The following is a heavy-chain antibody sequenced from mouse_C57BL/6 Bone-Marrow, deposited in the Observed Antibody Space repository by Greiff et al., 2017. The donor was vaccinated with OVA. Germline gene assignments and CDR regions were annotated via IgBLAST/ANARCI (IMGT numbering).Heavy chain of an antibody. CDR3: SREGAFCFDY. J-gene: IGHJ2*01. V-gene: IGHV5-16*01. CDR2: INYDGSST. Sequence: EVMLVESEGGLVKPGSSMKLSCTASGFTFSDYYMAWVRQVPEKGLEWVANINYDGSSTYYLDSLKSRFIISRDNAKNILYLQMSSLKSEDTATYYCSREGAFCFDYWGQGTTLTVSS. CDR1: GFTFSDYY.